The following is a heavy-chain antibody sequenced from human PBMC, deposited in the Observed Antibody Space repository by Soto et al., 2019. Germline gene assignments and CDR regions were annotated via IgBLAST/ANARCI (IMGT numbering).Heavy chain of an antibody. D-gene: IGHD1-26*01. J-gene: IGHJ4*02. CDR1: GYTHRFDTYA. Sequence: EVQLLESGGGLVQPGGSLRLSCVGSGYTHRFDTYAMSWVPQAPGKGLEWVAGISPTGGSTYYADSVKGRFTISRDNSKGPLFLQMSRLRVDAGGVYLGAKIKRVIVPTIVGGFDSWGRGTLVTVSS. CDR2: ISPTGGST. V-gene: IGHV3-23*01. CDR3: AKIKRVIVPTIVGGFDS.